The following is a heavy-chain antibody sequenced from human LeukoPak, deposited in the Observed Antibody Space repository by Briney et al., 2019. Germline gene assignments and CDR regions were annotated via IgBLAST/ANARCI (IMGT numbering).Heavy chain of an antibody. V-gene: IGHV1-46*01. CDR3: ARSGIAARLGANWFDP. D-gene: IGHD6-6*01. J-gene: IGHJ5*02. Sequence: ASVKVSCKAFGYTLTSNYMHWVRQAPGQGPEWMGVISPSGGSTTYAQKFQGRVTLTRDMSTSTDYLELSSLRSEDMAVYYCARSGIAARLGANWFDPWGQGTLVTVSS. CDR2: ISPSGGST. CDR1: GYTLTSNY.